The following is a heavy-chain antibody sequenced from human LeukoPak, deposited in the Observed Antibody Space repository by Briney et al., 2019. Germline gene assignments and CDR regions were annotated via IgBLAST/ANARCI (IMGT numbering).Heavy chain of an antibody. V-gene: IGHV4-34*01. Sequence: PSETLSLTCAVYGGSFSGYYWSWIRQPPGKGLEWIGEINHSGSTNYNPSLKSRVTISVDTSKNQFSLKLSSVTAADTAVYYCARGNPYYDFWSGYYTLHYFDYWGQGTLVTVS. CDR2: INHSGST. CDR1: GGSFSGYY. CDR3: ARGNPYYDFWSGYYTLHYFDY. J-gene: IGHJ4*02. D-gene: IGHD3-3*01.